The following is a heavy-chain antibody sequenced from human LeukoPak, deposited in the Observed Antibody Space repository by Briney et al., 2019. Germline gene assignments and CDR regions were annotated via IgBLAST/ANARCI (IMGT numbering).Heavy chain of an antibody. J-gene: IGHJ4*02. D-gene: IGHD5-18*01. CDR1: GFTFSDNA. CDR3: ARRPGWWIQFGFDY. CDR2: ISYDGTIK. Sequence: PGGSLRLSCAASGFTFSDNAMHWVRQAPGKGLEWVAVISYDGTIKNYADSVKGRFTISRDNSKNTLYVQINSLRPDDTAVYYCARRPGWWIQFGFDYWGQGTLVTVSS. V-gene: IGHV3-30*04.